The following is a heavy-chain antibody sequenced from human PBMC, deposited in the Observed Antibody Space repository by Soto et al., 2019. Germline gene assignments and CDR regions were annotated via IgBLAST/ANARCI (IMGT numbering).Heavy chain of an antibody. J-gene: IGHJ4*02. CDR1: GYTFTGYY. CDR3: ASQDIVATLTSDY. CDR2: INPNSGDT. V-gene: IGHV1-2*02. Sequence: GASVKVSCKASGYTFTGYYMHWVRQAPGQGLEWMGWINPNSGDTNYAQKFQGRVTMTRDTSISTAYMELSRLRSDDTAVYYCASQDIVATLTSDYWGRGTLVTVSS. D-gene: IGHD5-12*01.